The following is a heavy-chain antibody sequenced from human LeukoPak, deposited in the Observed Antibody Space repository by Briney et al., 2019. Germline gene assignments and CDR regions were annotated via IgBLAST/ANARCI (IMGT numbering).Heavy chain of an antibody. CDR1: GGSISSSNW. J-gene: IGHJ6*03. Sequence: PSGTLSLTCAVSGGSISSSNWWSWVRQPPGKGLEWIGEIYHSGSTNYNPSLKSRVIISVDTSKNQFSLKLSSVTAADTAVYYCAFSYYDFWSGYFSGPYYYYMDVWGKGTTVPVSS. D-gene: IGHD3-3*01. CDR2: IYHSGST. V-gene: IGHV4-4*02. CDR3: AFSYYDFWSGYFSGPYYYYMDV.